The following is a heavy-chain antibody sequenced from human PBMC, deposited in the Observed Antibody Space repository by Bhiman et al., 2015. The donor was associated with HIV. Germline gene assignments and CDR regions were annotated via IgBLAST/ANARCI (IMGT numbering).Heavy chain of an antibody. D-gene: IGHD3-10*01. J-gene: IGHJ6*02. CDR3: ARDRDTIDYNYYGMDV. Sequence: EVQLVESGGGLVQPGGSLRLSCAASGFTFSSYWMSWVRQTPGKGLEWVANIKQDGSEKYYVDSVKGRFTISRDNAKNSVYLQMSSLRAEDTAVYYCARDRDTIDYNYYGMDVWGQGTTVTVSS. CDR2: IKQDGSEK. V-gene: IGHV3-7*01. CDR1: GFTFSSYW.